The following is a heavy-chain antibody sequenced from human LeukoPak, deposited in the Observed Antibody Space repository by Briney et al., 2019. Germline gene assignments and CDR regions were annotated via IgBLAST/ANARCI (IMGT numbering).Heavy chain of an antibody. Sequence: ASVKVSCKASGYTFTSYAMHWVRQAPGQRLEWMGWINAGNGNTKYSQKFQGRVTITRDTSASTAYMELSSLRSEDTAVYYCARERYYDSSGCGYDYWGQGTLVTVSS. V-gene: IGHV1-3*01. CDR1: GYTFTSYA. CDR3: ARERYYDSSGCGYDY. D-gene: IGHD3-22*01. CDR2: INAGNGNT. J-gene: IGHJ4*02.